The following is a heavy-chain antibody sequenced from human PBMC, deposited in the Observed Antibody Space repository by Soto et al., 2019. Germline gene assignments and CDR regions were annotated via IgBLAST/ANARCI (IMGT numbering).Heavy chain of an antibody. CDR2: ISSSGTSI. D-gene: IGHD5-12*01. CDR3: ARDRGYNSGNYGGAFDF. Sequence: RLSCAASRFTFNRYEMNWVRQAPGKGLEWIASISSSGTSIYYADSVKGRFSISRDNDKNSVFLAMNSLRVDDTAVYYCARDRGYNSGNYGGAFDFWGQGPLVNVSP. J-gene: IGHJ4*02. CDR1: RFTFNRYE. V-gene: IGHV3-48*03.